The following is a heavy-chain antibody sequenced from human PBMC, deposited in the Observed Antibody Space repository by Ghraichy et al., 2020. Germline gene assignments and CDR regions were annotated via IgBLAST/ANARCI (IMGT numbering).Heavy chain of an antibody. CDR1: GFTVSSNY. CDR3: AKKGNFYHHYGMDV. V-gene: IGHV3-66*01. Sequence: SCAASGFTVSSNYMSWVRQAPGKGLECVSFIYSGFSTDYADSVKGRFTISRDNSKNTLYLQMNSLRVEDTAVYYCAKKGNFYHHYGMDVWGQGTTVTVSS. J-gene: IGHJ6*02. CDR2: IYSGFST.